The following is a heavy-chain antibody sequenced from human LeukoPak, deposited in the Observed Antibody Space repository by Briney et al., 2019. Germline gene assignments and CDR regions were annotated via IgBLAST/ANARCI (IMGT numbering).Heavy chain of an antibody. J-gene: IGHJ4*02. CDR3: ARGVRNCSSTSCSTGRLFDY. CDR2: INHSGST. CDR1: GGSFSGYY. V-gene: IGHV4-34*01. Sequence: PSETLSLTCAVYGGSFSGYYWSWIRQPPGKGLEWIGEINHSGSTNYNPSLKSRVTISVDTSKNQFSLKLSSVTAADTAVHYCARGVRNCSSTSCSTGRLFDYWGQGTLVTVSS. D-gene: IGHD2-2*01.